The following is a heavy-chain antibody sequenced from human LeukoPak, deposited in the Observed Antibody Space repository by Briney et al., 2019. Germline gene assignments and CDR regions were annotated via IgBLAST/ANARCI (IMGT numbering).Heavy chain of an antibody. J-gene: IGHJ4*02. CDR1: GFTFSSYW. CDR2: IKQDGSEK. CDR3: ARIRRGFGESWSYYFDY. D-gene: IGHD3-10*01. Sequence: PGGSLRLSCAASGFTFSSYWMSWVRQAPGKGLEWVANIKQDGSEKYYVDSVKGRFTISRDNAKNSLYLQMNSLRAEDTAVYYCARIRRGFGESWSYYFDYWGQGTLVTVSS. V-gene: IGHV3-7*01.